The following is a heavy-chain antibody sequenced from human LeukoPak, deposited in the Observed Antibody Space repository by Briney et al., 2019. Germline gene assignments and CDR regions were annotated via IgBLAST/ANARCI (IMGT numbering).Heavy chain of an antibody. CDR3: ARGKRIFDP. D-gene: IGHD2-15*01. Sequence: PGGSLRLSCVASGFNFSDNYMSWIRQAPGKGLEWVEYISSSGSSIYYADSVKGRFTISRDNTKNSLYLQMNSLRAEDTAWYYCARGKRIFDPWSQGTVVAVSS. CDR2: ISSSGSSI. V-gene: IGHV3-11*01. CDR1: GFNFSDNY. J-gene: IGHJ5*02.